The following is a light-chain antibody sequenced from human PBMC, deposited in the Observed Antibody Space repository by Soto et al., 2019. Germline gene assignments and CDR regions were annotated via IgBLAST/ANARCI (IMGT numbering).Light chain of an antibody. CDR3: CSYVGSYTLV. V-gene: IGLV2-11*01. CDR2: DVS. J-gene: IGLJ2*01. Sequence: QSVLTQPRSVSGSPGQSVTISCTGTSSDVGAYNYVSWYQQHPGKAPKLMIYDVSRRPSGVPDRFSGSKSGNTASLTISGLQAEDEADYCCCSYVGSYTLVFGGGTKLTVL. CDR1: SSDVGAYNY.